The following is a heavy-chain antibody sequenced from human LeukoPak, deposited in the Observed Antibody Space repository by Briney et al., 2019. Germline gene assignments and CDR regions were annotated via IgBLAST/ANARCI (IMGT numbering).Heavy chain of an antibody. Sequence: GASVNVSRKSSVYTFPNYGISWVRPAPGKELEWVGWISAYNGNTNYPHKLQDRLTMTKDTSTITAYMQLRSLRSDYTAVYDCARDYDHYGSGSNNYMDIWGKGTTVTVSS. CDR1: VYTFPNYG. CDR3: ARDYDHYGSGSNNYMDI. D-gene: IGHD3-10*01. CDR2: ISAYNGNT. V-gene: IGHV1-18*01. J-gene: IGHJ6*03.